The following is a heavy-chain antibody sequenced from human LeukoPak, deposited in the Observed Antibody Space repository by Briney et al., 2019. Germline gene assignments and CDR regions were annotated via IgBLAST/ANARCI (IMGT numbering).Heavy chain of an antibody. CDR2: MSHTGAT. J-gene: IGHJ6*02. Sequence: PSETLSLTCAVYGGSFSGYYWSWIRQSPEKGLEWIGEMSHTGATNYNPSLKSRVTVSVDTSKKQFSLNLRSVTAADTAVYYCARGLHYNILTGGMDVWGQGTTVIVSS. D-gene: IGHD3-9*01. V-gene: IGHV4-34*01. CDR3: ARGLHYNILTGGMDV. CDR1: GGSFSGYY.